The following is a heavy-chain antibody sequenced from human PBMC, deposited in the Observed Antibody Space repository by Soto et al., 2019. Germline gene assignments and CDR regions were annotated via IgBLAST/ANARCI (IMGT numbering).Heavy chain of an antibody. J-gene: IGHJ6*02. CDR1: GGSFSGYY. Sequence: TSETLSLTCAVYGGSFSGYYWSWIRQPPGKGLEWIGYIYYSGSTYYNPSLKSRVTISVDTSKNQFSLKLSSVTAADTAVYYCATAHDRDWLLWFGENRTYYYGMDVWGQGTTVTVSS. CDR3: ATAHDRDWLLWFGENRTYYYGMDV. CDR2: IYYSGST. V-gene: IGHV4-34*09. D-gene: IGHD3-10*01.